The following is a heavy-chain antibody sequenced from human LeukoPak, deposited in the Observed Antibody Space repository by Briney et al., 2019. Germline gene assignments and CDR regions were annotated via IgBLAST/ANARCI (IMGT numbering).Heavy chain of an antibody. CDR2: ISAYNGNT. D-gene: IGHD1-26*01. V-gene: IGHV1-18*01. J-gene: IGHJ5*02. CDR1: GYTFTSYS. CDR3: ARCLGLTGELLDMNWFDP. Sequence: ASVKLSCKASGYTFTSYSISWVRQAPGQGLEWMGWISAYNGNTNYAQKLQGRVTMTTDTSTSTAYMELRSLRSDDTAVYYCARCLGLTGELLDMNWFDPWGQGTLVTVSS.